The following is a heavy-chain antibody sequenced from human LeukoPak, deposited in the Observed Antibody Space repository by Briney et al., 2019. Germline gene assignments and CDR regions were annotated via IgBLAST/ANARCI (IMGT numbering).Heavy chain of an antibody. CDR3: AKSPVSSCRGSFCYPFDY. V-gene: IGHV3-23*01. CDR1: GFTLSTYA. J-gene: IGHJ4*02. CDR2: ISGSDDGT. D-gene: IGHD2-15*01. Sequence: GGSLRLSCAASGFTLSTYAMSWVRQIPGKGLEWVSAISGSDDGTYYADSVKGRFTISRDNSRNTLYLQMNTLRAEDTAVYFCAKSPVSSCRGSFCYPFDYWGQGNLVTVSS.